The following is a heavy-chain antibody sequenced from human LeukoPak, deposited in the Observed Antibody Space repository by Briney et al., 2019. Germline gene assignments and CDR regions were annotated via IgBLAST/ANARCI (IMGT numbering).Heavy chain of an antibody. D-gene: IGHD5-24*01. V-gene: IGHV1-69*05. CDR2: IIPIFGTA. Sequence: ASVKVSCKASGGTFSSYAISWVRQAPGQGLEWMGGIIPIFGTANYAQKFQGRVTITTDESTSTAYMELSSLRSEDTAVYYCARSADGYNWGHFDYWGQGTLVTVSS. CDR3: ARSADGYNWGHFDY. J-gene: IGHJ4*02. CDR1: GGTFSSYA.